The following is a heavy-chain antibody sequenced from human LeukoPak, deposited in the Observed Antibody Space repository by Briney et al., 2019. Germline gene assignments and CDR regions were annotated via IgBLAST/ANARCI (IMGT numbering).Heavy chain of an antibody. D-gene: IGHD3-3*01. Sequence: SCKASGGTFSSYAMHWVRQAPGKGLEWVAVISYDGSNKYYADSVKGRFTISRDNSKNTLYLQMNSLRAEDTAVYYCAREDYDFWSGAFDYWGQGTLVTVSS. CDR2: ISYDGSNK. CDR1: GGTFSSYA. J-gene: IGHJ4*02. V-gene: IGHV3-30-3*01. CDR3: AREDYDFWSGAFDY.